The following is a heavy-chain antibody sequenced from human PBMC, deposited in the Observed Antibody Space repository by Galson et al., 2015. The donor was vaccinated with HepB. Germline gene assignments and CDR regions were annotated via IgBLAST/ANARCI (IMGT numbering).Heavy chain of an antibody. Sequence: SVKVSCKVSGYTLTELSMHWVRQAPGKGLEWMGGFDPEDGETIYAQKFQGRVTMTEDTSTDTAYMELSSLRSEDTAVYYCATTILEYLKQQLDPPFDYWGQGTLVTVSS. CDR2: FDPEDGET. J-gene: IGHJ4*02. CDR1: GYTLTELS. V-gene: IGHV1-24*01. CDR3: ATTILEYLKQQLDPPFDY. D-gene: IGHD6-13*01.